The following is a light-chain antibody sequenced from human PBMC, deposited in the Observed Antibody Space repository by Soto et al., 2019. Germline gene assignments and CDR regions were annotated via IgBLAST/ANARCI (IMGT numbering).Light chain of an antibody. CDR3: QQRSNWQVT. CDR2: DAS. Sequence: EIVLTQSPATLSLSPGERASLSCRASQSVSSYLAWYQQKPGQAPRLLIYDASKRATGIPARLRGSGSGTDFTLTISSLEPEDFAVYYCQQRSNWQVTFGGATMVEIK. J-gene: IGKJ4*01. CDR1: QSVSSY. V-gene: IGKV3-11*01.